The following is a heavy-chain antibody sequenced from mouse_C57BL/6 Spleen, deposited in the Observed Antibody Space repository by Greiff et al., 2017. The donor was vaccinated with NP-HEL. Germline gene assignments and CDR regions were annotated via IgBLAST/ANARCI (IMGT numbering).Heavy chain of an antibody. D-gene: IGHD4-1*01. Sequence: DVQLVESEGGLVQPGSSMKLSCTASGFTFSDYYMAWVRQVPEKGLEWVANINYDGSSTYYLDSLKSRFIISRDNAKNILYLQMSSLKSEDTATYYCARDDWDGGYFDVWGTGTTVTVSS. CDR1: GFTFSDYY. V-gene: IGHV5-16*01. CDR2: INYDGSST. J-gene: IGHJ1*03. CDR3: ARDDWDGGYFDV.